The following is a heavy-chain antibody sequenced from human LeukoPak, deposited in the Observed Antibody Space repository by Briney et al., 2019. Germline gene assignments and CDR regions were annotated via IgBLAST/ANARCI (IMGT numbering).Heavy chain of an antibody. Sequence: SVKVSCKASGFTFTSYAMQWVRQARGQRLEWIGWIVVGSGNTNYAQKFQERVTITRDMSTSTAYMELSSLRSEDTAVYYCAADLGTKVRGVNPPHWYFDLWGRGTLVTVSS. CDR2: IVVGSGNT. D-gene: IGHD3-10*01. CDR1: GFTFTSYA. CDR3: AADLGTKVRGVNPPHWYFDL. V-gene: IGHV1-58*02. J-gene: IGHJ2*01.